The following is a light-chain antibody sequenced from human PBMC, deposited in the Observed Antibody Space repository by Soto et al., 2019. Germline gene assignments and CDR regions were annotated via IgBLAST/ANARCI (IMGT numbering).Light chain of an antibody. Sequence: SYELTQPPSVSVAPGQTARITCGGTNIAAKSVHWYQQKPGQAPVLVVYDDRDRPSGVPERFSGSNSGNTATLTISRVEAGDPADSWCQVWDSSSDQPVFGGGTKLTVL. CDR3: QVWDSSSDQPV. CDR1: NIAAKS. V-gene: IGLV3-21*02. J-gene: IGLJ2*01. CDR2: DDR.